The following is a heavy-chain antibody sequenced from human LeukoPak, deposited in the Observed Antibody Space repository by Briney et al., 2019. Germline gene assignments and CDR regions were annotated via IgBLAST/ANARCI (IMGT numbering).Heavy chain of an antibody. CDR1: GLGYSDAR. CDR2: IKSKDPGGTT. J-gene: IGHJ1*01. D-gene: IGHD6-19*01. CDR3: TTEFYNSGLNH. V-gene: IGHV3-15*06. Sequence: SGGSLTLPCVVSGLGYSDARVPCLRQARGGGVVCMCRIKSKDPGGTTSYAAPVTGRFTMSRDDSKSAVYLQMHSLGTEDTALYYCTTEFYNSGLNHWGQGILLSVPS.